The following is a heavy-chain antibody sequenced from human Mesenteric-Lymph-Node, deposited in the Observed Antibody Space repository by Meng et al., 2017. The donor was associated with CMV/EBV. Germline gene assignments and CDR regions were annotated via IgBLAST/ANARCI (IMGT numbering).Heavy chain of an antibody. CDR3: AREKGAGTYKGFDY. D-gene: IGHD3-10*01. J-gene: IGHJ4*02. CDR1: GGSISTNDW. CDR2: IYHTGST. V-gene: IGHV4-4*01. Sequence: VAGGSISTNDWWRWVRQPPGKGLEWIAEIYHTGSTNYNPSLRSRVTILVDKSKNQFSLRLTSVTAADTAVYFCAREKGAGTYKGFDYWGQGTLVTVSS.